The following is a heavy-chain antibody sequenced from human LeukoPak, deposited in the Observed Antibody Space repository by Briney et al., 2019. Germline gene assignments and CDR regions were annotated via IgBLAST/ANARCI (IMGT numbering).Heavy chain of an antibody. D-gene: IGHD6-13*01. CDR3: ARGPRILAADSYYFDY. CDR2: ISVNGGAM. CDR1: GFSFKDYY. V-gene: IGHV3-11*01. J-gene: IGHJ4*02. Sequence: GGSLRLSCAASGFSFKDYYFSWIRQAPGKGLEWVSFISVNGGAMYYADFVKGRFTISRDNAKSSLYLEMNSLRVEDTAVYYCARGPRILAADSYYFDYWGQGSLVTVSS.